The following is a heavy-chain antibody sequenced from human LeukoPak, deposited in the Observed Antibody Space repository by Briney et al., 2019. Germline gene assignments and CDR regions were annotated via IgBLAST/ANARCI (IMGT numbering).Heavy chain of an antibody. CDR1: GFTFSNYW. CDR3: AKGGAYSSSWYTT. CDR2: IKTDGSEE. Sequence: GGSLRLSCEGSGFTFSNYWMGWVRQAPGKGLQWVANIKTDGSEEYYVDSVKGRFTISRDNAKNSLYLQMNSLRAEDTAVYYCAKGGAYSSSWYTTWGQGTLVTVSS. J-gene: IGHJ5*02. D-gene: IGHD6-13*01. V-gene: IGHV3-7*03.